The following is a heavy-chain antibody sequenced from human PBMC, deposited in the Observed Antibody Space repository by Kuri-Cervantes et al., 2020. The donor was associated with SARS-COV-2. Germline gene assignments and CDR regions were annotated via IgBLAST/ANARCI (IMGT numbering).Heavy chain of an antibody. Sequence: GESLKISCAASGFTVSSNYMSWVRQAPGKGLEWVSYISSSGSTIYYADSVKGRFTISRDDAKNSLYLQMNSLRAEDTAIYYCARSIISHQIYYYFYYMDVWGKGTAVTVSS. D-gene: IGHD1-14*01. CDR3: ARSIISHQIYYYFYYMDV. J-gene: IGHJ6*03. V-gene: IGHV3-11*01. CDR2: ISSSGSTI. CDR1: GFTVSSNY.